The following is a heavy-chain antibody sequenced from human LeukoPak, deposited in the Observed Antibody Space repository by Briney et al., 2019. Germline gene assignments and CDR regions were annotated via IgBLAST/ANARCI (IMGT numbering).Heavy chain of an antibody. CDR2: IRSGGDT. CDR1: GFNVSSNG. D-gene: IGHD2-15*01. J-gene: IGHJ4*02. CDR3: ARDRPGAAYSDY. Sequence: LGGSLRLSCAASGFNVSSNGMTWVRQTPGNGLEWVATIRSGGDTYYADSVKGRFTISRDKSKNTLYLQISSLRAEDTAVFYCARDRPGAAYSDYWGQGTLVIVSS. V-gene: IGHV3-66*01.